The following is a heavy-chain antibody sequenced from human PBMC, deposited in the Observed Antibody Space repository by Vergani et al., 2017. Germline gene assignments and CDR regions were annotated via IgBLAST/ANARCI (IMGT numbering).Heavy chain of an antibody. V-gene: IGHV3-48*03. CDR3: ARGRTQWLVAAFDI. CDR1: GLTFSSYE. Sequence: EVQLVESGGGLVQPGGSLRLSCAASGLTFSSYEMNWVRQAPGKGLEWVSYISSSGSTIYYADSVKGRFTISRDNAKNSLYLQMNSLRAEDTAVYYCARGRTQWLVAAFDIWGQGTMVTVSS. CDR2: ISSSGSTI. D-gene: IGHD6-19*01. J-gene: IGHJ3*02.